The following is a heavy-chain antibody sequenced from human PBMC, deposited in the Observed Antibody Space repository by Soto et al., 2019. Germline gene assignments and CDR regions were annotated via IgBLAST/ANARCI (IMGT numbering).Heavy chain of an antibody. J-gene: IGHJ5*02. V-gene: IGHV3-11*06. Sequence: QVQLVESGGGLVKPGGSLRLSCAASGFTFSDYYMSWIRQAPGKGLEWVSYISSSSSYTNYADSVKGRFTISRDNAKNSLYLQMNSLRAEDTAVYYCATQYCSSTSCYSNWFDPWGQGTLVTVSS. CDR2: ISSSSSYT. CDR1: GFTFSDYY. D-gene: IGHD2-2*01. CDR3: ATQYCSSTSCYSNWFDP.